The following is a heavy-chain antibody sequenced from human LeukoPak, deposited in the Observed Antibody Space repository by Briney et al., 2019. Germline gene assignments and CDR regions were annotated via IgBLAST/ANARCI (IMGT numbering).Heavy chain of an antibody. CDR2: IKQDGSER. V-gene: IGHV3-7*01. Sequence: PGGSLRLSCAASGFTFSSYWMSWVRQAPGKGLEWVANIKQDGSERQYVDSVKGRFTIPRDNTKNLMYLQMNSLRAEDTAVYYCARDLGGTDQPYYFDYWGQGTLVTVSS. J-gene: IGHJ4*02. CDR3: ARDLGGTDQPYYFDY. CDR1: GFTFSSYW. D-gene: IGHD1-1*01.